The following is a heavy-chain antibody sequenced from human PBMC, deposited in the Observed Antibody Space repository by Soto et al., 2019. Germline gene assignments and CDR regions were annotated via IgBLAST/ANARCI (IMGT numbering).Heavy chain of an antibody. Sequence: PSETLSLTCAVYGGSFSGYYWSWFRQPPGKGLEWIGEINHSGSTNYNPSLKSRVTISVDTSKNQFSLKLSSVTAADTAVYYCATYYYGSGSYYNVPYWGQGTLVTAPQ. CDR2: INHSGST. V-gene: IGHV4-34*01. D-gene: IGHD3-10*01. CDR3: ATYYYGSGSYYNVPY. J-gene: IGHJ4*02. CDR1: GGSFSGYY.